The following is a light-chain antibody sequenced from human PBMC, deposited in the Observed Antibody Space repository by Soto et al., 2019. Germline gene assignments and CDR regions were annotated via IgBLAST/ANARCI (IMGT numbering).Light chain of an antibody. V-gene: IGLV1-40*01. CDR3: QSYDSSLSGWV. Sequence: HSVLTQPPSLSGAPGQRVTISCTGSSSNIGAGYGVHWDQQLPVTAPKLLIYGNSNRPSGVPDRFSGSKSGTSASLAITGLQAEDEADYYCQSYDSSLSGWVFGGGTKLTVL. J-gene: IGLJ3*02. CDR1: SSNIGAGYG. CDR2: GNS.